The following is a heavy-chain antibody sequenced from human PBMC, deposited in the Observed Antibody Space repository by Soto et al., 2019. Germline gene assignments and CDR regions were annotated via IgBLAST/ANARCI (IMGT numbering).Heavy chain of an antibody. D-gene: IGHD6-6*01. CDR2: IYYSGNT. V-gene: IGHV4-30-4*01. Sequence: KPSETLSLTCTVSGDSISTADYYWNWIRQPPGKGLEWIGYIYYSGNTYYIPSLKSRVTISVDTSKNQISLKLNSVTAADTAVYYCARGIYSTSSFFDSWGQGTLVTV. J-gene: IGHJ4*02. CDR3: ARGIYSTSSFFDS. CDR1: GDSISTADYY.